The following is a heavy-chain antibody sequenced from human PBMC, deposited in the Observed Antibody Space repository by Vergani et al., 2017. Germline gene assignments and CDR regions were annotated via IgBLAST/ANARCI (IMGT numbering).Heavy chain of an antibody. CDR2: ISAYNGNT. V-gene: IGHV1-18*01. CDR1: GYTFTSYG. D-gene: IGHD3-10*01. CDR3: TFRHITMVRGVIDY. J-gene: IGHJ4*02. Sequence: QVQLVQSGAEVKKPGASVKVSCKASGYTFTSYGISWVRQAPGQGLEWMRWISAYNGNTNDAQKLQGRVTMTTDTSTSTAYMELRSLRSDDTAVYYCTFRHITMVRGVIDYWGQGTLVTVSS.